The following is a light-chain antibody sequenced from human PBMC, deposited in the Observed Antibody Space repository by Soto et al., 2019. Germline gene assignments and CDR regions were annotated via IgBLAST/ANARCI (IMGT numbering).Light chain of an antibody. V-gene: IGKV1-39*01. CDR1: QAISNY. J-gene: IGKJ5*01. CDR3: QHSHATPHT. Sequence: DIRVTKSPAFLSASEGDRVTITCRASQAISNYLNWYQQKPGKAPNLLIFGAKTLQSGVPSRFSGSGYGTDFTLTITTLQPEDVGLYYCQHSHATPHTFGQVTRLEIK. CDR2: GAK.